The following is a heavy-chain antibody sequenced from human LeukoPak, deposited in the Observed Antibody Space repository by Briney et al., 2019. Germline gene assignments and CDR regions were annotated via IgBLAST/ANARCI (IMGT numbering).Heavy chain of an antibody. CDR1: GGSISSYY. V-gene: IGHV4-30-4*01. CDR2: IYYSGST. J-gene: IGHJ4*02. D-gene: IGHD5-24*01. Sequence: SETLSLTCTVSGGSISSYYWSWIRQPPGKGLEWIGYIYYSGSTYYNPSLKSRVTISVDTSKNQFSLKLSSVTAADTAVYYCARAEERGRLYFDYWGQGTLVTVSS. CDR3: ARAEERGRLYFDY.